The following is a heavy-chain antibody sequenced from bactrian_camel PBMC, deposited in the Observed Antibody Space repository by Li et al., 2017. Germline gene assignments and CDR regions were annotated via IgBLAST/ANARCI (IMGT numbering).Heavy chain of an antibody. D-gene: IGHD3*01. CDR1: GYTYSSYC. Sequence: PLVESGGGSVQAGGSLRLSCAASGYTYSSYCMGWFRQAPGNEREGVATIYAGGGRTYYADSVKGRFTISQDNSKNTLFLQMNSLKPEDTALYYCSAVRSAYCYPNYAMDTWGKGTQVTVS. V-gene: IGHV3S28*01. CDR2: IYAGGGRT. J-gene: IGHJ7*01.